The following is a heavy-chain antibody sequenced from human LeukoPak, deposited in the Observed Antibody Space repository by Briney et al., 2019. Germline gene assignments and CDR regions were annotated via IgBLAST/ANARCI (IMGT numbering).Heavy chain of an antibody. J-gene: IGHJ4*02. CDR1: GYTFSGYY. CDR2: INPNRGAT. V-gene: IGHV1-2*03. CDR3: ARGTNTYDFDY. D-gene: IGHD3-22*01. Sequence: LGASVKVSCKASGYTFSGYYMHWVRQAPGQGLEWMGWINPNRGATNYAQKFQGRVTMTRDTSISTAYMEVSRLRSDDKAVFYCARGTNTYDFDYWGQGTQVTVSS.